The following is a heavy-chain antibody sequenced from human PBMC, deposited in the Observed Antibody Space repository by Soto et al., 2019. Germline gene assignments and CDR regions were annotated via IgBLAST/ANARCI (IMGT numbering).Heavy chain of an antibody. CDR3: AKDRAGLIAVAGTFDY. CDR2: ISYDGSNK. V-gene: IGHV3-30*18. Sequence: GGSLRLSCAASGFTFSSYGMHWVRQAPGKGLEWVAVISYDGSNKYYADSVKGRFTISRDNSKNTLYLQMNSLRAEDTAVYYCAKDRAGLIAVAGTFDYWGQGTLGTVSS. J-gene: IGHJ4*02. CDR1: GFTFSSYG. D-gene: IGHD6-19*01.